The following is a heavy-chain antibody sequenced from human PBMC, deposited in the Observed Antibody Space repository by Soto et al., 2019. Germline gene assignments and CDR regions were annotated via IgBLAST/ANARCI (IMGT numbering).Heavy chain of an antibody. V-gene: IGHV1-58*02. CDR3: SADRPHIAIGWPV. D-gene: IGHD2-21*01. CDR1: GFDFGSFG. J-gene: IGHJ6*02. Sequence: QMQLVQSGPEVKKPGTSVKVSCKASGFDFGSFGIQWLRQSQGQGFEWIGWIVVATGSTNYAPNFQGRGTIPRDMYTNTAYMDLTNMRSDDTAGYFCSADRPHIAIGWPVWGQGTRVAVSS. CDR2: IVVATGST.